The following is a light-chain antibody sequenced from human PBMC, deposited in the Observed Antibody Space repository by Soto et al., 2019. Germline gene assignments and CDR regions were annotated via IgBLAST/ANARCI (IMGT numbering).Light chain of an antibody. V-gene: IGKV1-39*01. Sequence: DIQMTQSPSSLSASVGDRVTITCRASQSIATSLNWYQQKPVKAPKFLIHSASTLQNGVPSRFSGSGSGTDFTLTISSLEPEDFATYYCQQSYDIGTFGQGTKVDI. CDR1: QSIATS. CDR2: SAS. J-gene: IGKJ1*01. CDR3: QQSYDIGT.